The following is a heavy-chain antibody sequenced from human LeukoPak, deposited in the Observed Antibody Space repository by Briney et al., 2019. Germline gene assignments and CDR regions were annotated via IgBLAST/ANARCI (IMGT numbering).Heavy chain of an antibody. D-gene: IGHD2-8*01. CDR2: IYYSGST. Sequence: SETLSLTCTVSGGSISSSSYYWGWIRQPPGKGLEWIGSIYYSGSTDYNPSLKSRVTISVDTSKNQFSLKLSSVTAADTAVYYCARHGDCTNGVCYPGWEYYYYYMDVWGKGTTVTVSS. V-gene: IGHV4-39*01. CDR3: ARHGDCTNGVCYPGWEYYYYYMDV. J-gene: IGHJ6*03. CDR1: GGSISSSSYY.